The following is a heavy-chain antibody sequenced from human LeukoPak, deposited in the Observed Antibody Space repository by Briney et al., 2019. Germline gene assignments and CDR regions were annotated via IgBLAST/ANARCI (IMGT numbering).Heavy chain of an antibody. J-gene: IGHJ6*03. Sequence: GGSLRLSCAASGFTFSSYWMSWVRQAPGKGLEWVANIKQDGSEKYYVDSVKGRFTISRDNAKNSLYLQMNSLRAEDTAVYYCARNRADSYGYYYYYYYMDVWGKGTTVTVSS. D-gene: IGHD5-18*01. CDR2: IKQDGSEK. CDR3: ARNRADSYGYYYYYYYMDV. V-gene: IGHV3-7*01. CDR1: GFTFSSYW.